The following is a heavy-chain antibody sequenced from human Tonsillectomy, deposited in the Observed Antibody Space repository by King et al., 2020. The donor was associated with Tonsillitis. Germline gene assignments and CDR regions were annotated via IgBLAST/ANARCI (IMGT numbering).Heavy chain of an antibody. J-gene: IGHJ4*02. CDR3: ARDGQLDY. V-gene: IGHV3-30*01. CDR1: GFTFSSYT. D-gene: IGHD6-13*01. CDR2: ISYDGSNK. Sequence: VQLVQSGGGVVQPGRSLRLPCAASGFTFSSYTMHWVRQAPGKGLEWVAVISYDGSNKYFADFVKGRFTISRDTSKKTLYLQMNSLRPEDNAVYYCARDGQLDYWGQGTLVTVSS.